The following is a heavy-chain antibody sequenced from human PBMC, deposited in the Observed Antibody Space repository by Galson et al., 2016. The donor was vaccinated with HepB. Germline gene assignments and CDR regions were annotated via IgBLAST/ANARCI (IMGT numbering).Heavy chain of an antibody. Sequence: SETLSLTCTVSGGSISSNIYLWAWVRQPPGKGLEWIGTIYCRGTTYYNPSLKSWLTMDVDTSKKQLSMKLSSVTAADTSVYYCARLVHGGTFFDSWGQGTLVTVSS. CDR1: GGSISSNIYL. J-gene: IGHJ4*02. V-gene: IGHV4-39*01. CDR2: IYCRGTT. CDR3: ARLVHGGTFFDS. D-gene: IGHD1-14*01.